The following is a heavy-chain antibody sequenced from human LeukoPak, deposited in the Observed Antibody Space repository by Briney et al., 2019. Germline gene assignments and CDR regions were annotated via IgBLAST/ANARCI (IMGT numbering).Heavy chain of an antibody. CDR2: ISWNSGSI. V-gene: IGHV3-9*03. D-gene: IGHD3-16*01. CDR1: GFTFDDYA. J-gene: IGHJ4*02. Sequence: PGGSLRLSCAASGFTFDDYAMHWVRQAPGKGLEWVSGISWNSGSIGYADSVKGRFTTSRDNAKNSLYLQMNSLRAEDMALYYCAKDRGAMLYYFDYWGQGTLVTVSS. CDR3: AKDRGAMLYYFDY.